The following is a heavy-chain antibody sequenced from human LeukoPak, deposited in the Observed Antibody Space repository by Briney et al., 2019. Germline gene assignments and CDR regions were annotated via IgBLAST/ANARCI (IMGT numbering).Heavy chain of an antibody. J-gene: IGHJ4*02. CDR3: AVLRIMITFGGVIASYYFDY. CDR1: GYTFTSYG. CDR2: ISAYSGGT. Sequence: GASVKVSCKASGYTFTSYGISWVRQAPGQGLEWMGWISAYSGGTNYAQKFQGRVTMTRDTSISTAYMELSRLRSDDTAVYYCAVLRIMITFGGVIASYYFDYWGQGTLVTVSS. V-gene: IGHV1-2*02. D-gene: IGHD3-16*02.